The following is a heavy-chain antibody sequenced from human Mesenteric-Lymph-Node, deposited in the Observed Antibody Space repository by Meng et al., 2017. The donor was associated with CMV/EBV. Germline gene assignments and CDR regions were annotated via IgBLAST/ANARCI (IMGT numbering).Heavy chain of an antibody. CDR1: GFTFSNSD. Sequence: GESLKISCAASGFTFSNSDMNWVRQAPGKGLEWVSGVSWNGSRTHYADSVKGRFIISRDNSRNFLYQQMNSLRPEDMAVYYCARVALDSSSSVYYYYGMDVWGQGTTVTVSS. J-gene: IGHJ6*02. CDR2: VSWNGSRT. CDR3: ARVALDSSSSVYYYYGMDV. D-gene: IGHD6-6*01. V-gene: IGHV3-19*01.